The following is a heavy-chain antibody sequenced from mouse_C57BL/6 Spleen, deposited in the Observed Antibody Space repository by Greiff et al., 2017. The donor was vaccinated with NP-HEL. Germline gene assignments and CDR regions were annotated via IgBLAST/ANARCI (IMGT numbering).Heavy chain of an antibody. CDR1: GYSITSGYY. CDR2: ISYDGSN. V-gene: IGHV3-6*01. Sequence: EVKLMESGPGLVKPSQSLSLTCSVTGYSITSGYYWNWIRQFPGNKLEWMGYISYDGSNNYNPSLKNRISITRDTSKNQFFLKLNSVTTEDTATYYCARGVGGYFDVWGTGTTVTVSS. D-gene: IGHD1-1*02. J-gene: IGHJ1*03. CDR3: ARGVGGYFDV.